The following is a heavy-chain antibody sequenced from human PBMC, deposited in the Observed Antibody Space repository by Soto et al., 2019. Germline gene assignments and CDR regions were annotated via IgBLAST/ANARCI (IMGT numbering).Heavy chain of an antibody. Sequence: GGSLRPSFATSGFTFSSYAMSWVRPAPGKGLEWVSAISGSGGSTYYADSVKGRFTISRDNSKNTLYLQMNSLRAEDTAVYYCAKAPYNYYDSSGYYFDYWGQGTLVTVSS. CDR3: AKAPYNYYDSSGYYFDY. CDR1: GFTFSSYA. J-gene: IGHJ4*02. CDR2: ISGSGGST. V-gene: IGHV3-23*01. D-gene: IGHD3-22*01.